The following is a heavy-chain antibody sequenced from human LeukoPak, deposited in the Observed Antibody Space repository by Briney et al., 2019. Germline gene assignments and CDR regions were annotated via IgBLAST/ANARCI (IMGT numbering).Heavy chain of an antibody. V-gene: IGHV3-21*01. CDR1: GFTFSSYS. Sequence: PGGSLRLSCAASGFTFSSYSMNWVRQAPGKGLEWVSSISSSSSYIYHADSVKGRFTISRDNAKNSLYLQMNGLRAEDTAVYYCARGESGWYHPLDYWGQGTLVTVSS. J-gene: IGHJ4*02. CDR2: ISSSSSYI. CDR3: ARGESGWYHPLDY. D-gene: IGHD6-19*01.